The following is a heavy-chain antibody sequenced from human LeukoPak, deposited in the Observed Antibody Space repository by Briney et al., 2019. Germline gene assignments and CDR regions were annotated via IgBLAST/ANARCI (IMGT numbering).Heavy chain of an antibody. CDR2: ISGGDSGRT. D-gene: IGHD4-17*01. V-gene: IGHV3-23*01. Sequence: GGSLRLSCDVSGFDFKSYAMTWVRQAPGKELEWVSAISGGDSGRTSYTDSVKGRFTISRDNSKQTLYLQMNSLRADDTAVYYCAKTVTTIKPLYYYYYMDVWGKGTAVTVSS. CDR3: AKTVTTIKPLYYYYYMDV. J-gene: IGHJ6*03. CDR1: GFDFKSYA.